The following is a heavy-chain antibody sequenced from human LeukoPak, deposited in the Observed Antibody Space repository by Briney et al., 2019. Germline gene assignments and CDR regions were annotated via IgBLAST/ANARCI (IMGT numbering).Heavy chain of an antibody. J-gene: IGHJ4*02. CDR2: IYTSGST. D-gene: IGHD2-21*01. Sequence: SQTLSLTCTVSGGSISSGSYYWSWIRQPAGKGLGWIGRIYTSGSTNYNPSLKSRVTISVDTSKNQFSLKLSSVTAADTAVFYCARETGIVVVEFYFDYWGQGTLVTVSS. CDR3: ARETGIVVVEFYFDY. CDR1: GGSISSGSYY. V-gene: IGHV4-61*02.